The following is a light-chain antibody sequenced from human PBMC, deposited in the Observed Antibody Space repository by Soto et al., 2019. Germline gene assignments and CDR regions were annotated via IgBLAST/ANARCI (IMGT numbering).Light chain of an antibody. CDR2: DVS. Sequence: QSALTQPASVSGSPGQSITISCTGTSSDVGGYNYVSWYQQHPGKAPKIMIYDVSNRRSGVSNRFSGSKSGNTASLTISGLQAEDEADYYCCSYSSSSTYVFGTGTKLTVL. CDR1: SSDVGGYNY. CDR3: CSYSSSSTYV. V-gene: IGLV2-14*01. J-gene: IGLJ1*01.